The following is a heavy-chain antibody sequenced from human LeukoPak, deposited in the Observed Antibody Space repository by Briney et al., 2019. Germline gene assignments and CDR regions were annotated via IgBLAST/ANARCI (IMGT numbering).Heavy chain of an antibody. D-gene: IGHD3-3*01. CDR2: ISSSSSYR. CDR1: GFTFSSYS. V-gene: IGHV3-21*01. CDR3: AKEGPTIFGVVINYYYYGMDV. Sequence: GGSLRLSCAASGFTFSSYSMNWVRQAPGKGLEWVSSISSSSSYRYYADSVKGRFTISRDNSKNTLYLQMNSLRAEDTAVYYCAKEGPTIFGVVINYYYYGMDVWGQGTTVTVSS. J-gene: IGHJ6*02.